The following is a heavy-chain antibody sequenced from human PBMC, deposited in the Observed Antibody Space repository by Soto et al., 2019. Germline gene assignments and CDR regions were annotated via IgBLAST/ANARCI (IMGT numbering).Heavy chain of an antibody. Sequence: SETLSLTCTVSGGSISSYYWSWIRQPPGKGLEWIGYIYYSGSTNYNPSLKSRVTISVDTSKNQFSLKLSSVTAADTAVYYCARMLGYSYGSLSWFDPWGQGTLVTVSS. CDR2: IYYSGST. J-gene: IGHJ5*02. V-gene: IGHV4-59*01. CDR3: ARMLGYSYGSLSWFDP. CDR1: GGSISSYY. D-gene: IGHD5-18*01.